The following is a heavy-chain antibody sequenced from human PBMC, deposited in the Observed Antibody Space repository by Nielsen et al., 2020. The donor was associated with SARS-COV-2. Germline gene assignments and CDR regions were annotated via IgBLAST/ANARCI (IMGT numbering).Heavy chain of an antibody. CDR3: ANPDY. Sequence: GGSLRLSCAASGFTFDDYAMHWVRQAPGKGLEWVSGISWNSGSIGYADSVKGRFTISRDNAKNSLYLQMNSLRAEDTALYYCANPDYWGQGTLVTVSS. V-gene: IGHV3-9*01. CDR1: GFTFDDYA. CDR2: ISWNSGSI. J-gene: IGHJ4*02.